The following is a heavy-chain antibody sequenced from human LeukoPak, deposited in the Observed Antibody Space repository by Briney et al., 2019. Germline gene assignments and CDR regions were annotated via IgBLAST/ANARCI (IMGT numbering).Heavy chain of an antibody. D-gene: IGHD1-26*01. J-gene: IGHJ4*02. V-gene: IGHV3-23*01. CDR2: ISGSGGSA. CDR3: ANNRMVGATHYYFDS. Sequence: PGWSLRLSCAASGFTFSSYAMSWVRQAPGKGLEWVSAISGSGGSAYYADSVKGRVTISRDNSKNTLYLQINSLRAEDTAVYYCANNRMVGATHYYFDSWGQGTLVTVSS. CDR1: GFTFSSYA.